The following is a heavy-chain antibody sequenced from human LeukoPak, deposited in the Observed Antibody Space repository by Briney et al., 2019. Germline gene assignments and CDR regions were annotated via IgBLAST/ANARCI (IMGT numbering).Heavy chain of an antibody. D-gene: IGHD2-21*02. V-gene: IGHV1-8*01. CDR1: GYTFTSYD. Sequence: GASVKVSCTASGYTFTSYDINWVRQATGQGLEWMGWMNPKSGNPSYAQKFQGRVTMTRNTSISTAYMELSSLRSEDTAVYYCARGVVVTAIVDVWGQGTTVTVSS. CDR3: ARGVVVTAIVDV. J-gene: IGHJ6*02. CDR2: MNPKSGNP.